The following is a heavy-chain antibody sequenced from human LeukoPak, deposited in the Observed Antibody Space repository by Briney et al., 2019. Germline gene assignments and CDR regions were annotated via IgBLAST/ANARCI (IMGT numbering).Heavy chain of an antibody. V-gene: IGHV1-69*05. Sequence: AAVKVSFKASGYTFTSYYMHWVRQAPGQGREWVGGIIPIFGTANYAQKFQGRVTITTDESTSTAYMELSSLRSEDTAVYYCARDSKGNWFDPWGQGTLVTVSS. CDR3: ARDSKGNWFDP. CDR1: GYTFTSYY. CDR2: IIPIFGTA. J-gene: IGHJ5*02.